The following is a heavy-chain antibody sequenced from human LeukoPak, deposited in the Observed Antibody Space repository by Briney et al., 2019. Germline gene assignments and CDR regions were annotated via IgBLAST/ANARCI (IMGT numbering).Heavy chain of an antibody. CDR1: GGSFSGYY. D-gene: IGHD1-26*01. V-gene: IGHV4-34*01. CDR3: AANVVGATTDWFDP. Sequence: SETLSRTCAVYGGSFSGYYWSWIRQPPGKGLEWIGGINHSGSTNYNPSLKSRVTISVDTSKNQFSLKLSSVTAADTAVYYCAANVVGATTDWFDPWGQGTLVTVSS. CDR2: INHSGST. J-gene: IGHJ5*02.